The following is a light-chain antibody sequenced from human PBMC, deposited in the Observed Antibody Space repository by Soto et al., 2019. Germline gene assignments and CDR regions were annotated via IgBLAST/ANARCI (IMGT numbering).Light chain of an antibody. V-gene: IGKV3-20*01. CDR3: QQYGSFT. J-gene: IGKJ3*01. Sequence: ELVLTQSPGTLSLSPGEGATLSCRASQSISSTYLAWYQQKPGQAPRLLIYATSTRATGIPDRFSGSGSRIDFTLTISRLEPEDFAVYYCQQYGSFTFGPGTKVDFK. CDR2: ATS. CDR1: QSISSTY.